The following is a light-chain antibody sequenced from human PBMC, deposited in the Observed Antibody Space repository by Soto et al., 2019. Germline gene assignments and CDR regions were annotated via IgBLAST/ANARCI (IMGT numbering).Light chain of an antibody. Sequence: ALTQPRSVSGSPGQSVTISCTGTSSDVGGYNYVSWYQQHPGKAPKLMIYDVSKRPSGVPDRFSGSKSGNTASLTISGLQAEDEADYYCCSYAGSYTLVFGGGTKVTVL. CDR1: SSDVGGYNY. CDR3: CSYAGSYTLV. V-gene: IGLV2-11*01. CDR2: DVS. J-gene: IGLJ2*01.